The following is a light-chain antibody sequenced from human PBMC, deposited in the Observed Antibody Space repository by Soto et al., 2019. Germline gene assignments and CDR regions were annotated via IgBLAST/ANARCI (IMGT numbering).Light chain of an antibody. Sequence: ALTQPRSVSGSPGQSVTISCTGTSSDVGGYNYVSWYQQHPGKAPKLMIYDVSKRPSGVPDRFSGSKSGNTASLTISGLQAEDEADYYCCSYAGSYTLVFGGGTKVTVL. CDR1: SSDVGGYNY. CDR3: CSYAGSYTLV. V-gene: IGLV2-11*01. CDR2: DVS. J-gene: IGLJ2*01.